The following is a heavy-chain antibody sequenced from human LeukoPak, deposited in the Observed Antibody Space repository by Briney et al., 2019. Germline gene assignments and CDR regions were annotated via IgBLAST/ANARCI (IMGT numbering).Heavy chain of an antibody. D-gene: IGHD2/OR15-2a*01. CDR1: GGSISSYY. CDR2: IYYSGST. V-gene: IGHV4-59*12. CDR3: ARIVSDRFDP. J-gene: IGHJ5*02. Sequence: SETLSLTCTVSGGSISSYYWSWIRQPPGKGLEWIGNIYYSGSTNYNPSLKSRVTMSLDTSRNQFSLKLNSVTAADTAVYFCARIVSDRFDPWGQGTQVTISS.